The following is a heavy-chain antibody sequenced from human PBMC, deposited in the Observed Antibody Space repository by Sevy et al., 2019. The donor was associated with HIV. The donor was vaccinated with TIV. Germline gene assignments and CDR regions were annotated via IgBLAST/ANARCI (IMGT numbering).Heavy chain of an antibody. J-gene: IGHJ5*01. CDR2: RFYSGGA. V-gene: IGHV4-39*01. Sequence: SETLSLTCNVSGGSISSSRHYWGWIRQAPGKSLEWIGSRFYSGGAYYNPSLQSRITMSVDTSKNQFSLNVNSVTAADTAVYYCARHPSGNWFDLWGQGILVTVSS. CDR1: GGSISSSRHY. CDR3: ARHPSGNWFDL. D-gene: IGHD3-10*01.